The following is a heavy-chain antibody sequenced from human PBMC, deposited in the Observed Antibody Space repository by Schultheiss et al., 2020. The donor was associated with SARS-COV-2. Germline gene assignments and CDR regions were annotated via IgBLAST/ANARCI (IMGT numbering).Heavy chain of an antibody. CDR2: IYYSGST. CDR3: ARAKGSSGYYLGY. CDR1: GGSISSGGYY. J-gene: IGHJ4*02. D-gene: IGHD3-22*01. Sequence: SETLSLTCTVSGGSISSGGYYWSWIRQHPGKGLEWIGYIYYSGSTNYNPSLKSRVTISVDTSKNQFSLKLSSVTAADTAVYYCARAKGSSGYYLGYWGQGTLVTVSS. V-gene: IGHV4-61*08.